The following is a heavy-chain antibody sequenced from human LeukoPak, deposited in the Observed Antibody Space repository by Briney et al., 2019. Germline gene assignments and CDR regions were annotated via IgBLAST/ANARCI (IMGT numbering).Heavy chain of an antibody. Sequence: GGSLRLSCSDSGFTFSSYSMNWVRQATGKGLEWVSSISSSSSYIYYADSVKGRFTISRDNAKNSLYLQMNSLRAEDTAVYYCARVDSSSFDYWGQGTLVTVSS. CDR3: ARVDSSSFDY. D-gene: IGHD6-6*01. V-gene: IGHV3-21*01. J-gene: IGHJ4*02. CDR2: ISSSSSYI. CDR1: GFTFSSYS.